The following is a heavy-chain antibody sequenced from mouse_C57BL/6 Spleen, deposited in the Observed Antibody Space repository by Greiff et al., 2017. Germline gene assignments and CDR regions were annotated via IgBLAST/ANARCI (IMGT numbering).Heavy chain of an antibody. D-gene: IGHD1-1*01. Sequence: EVKLVESGGGLVQPKGSLKLSCAASGFTFNTYAMHWVRQAPGKGLEWVARIRSKSSNYATYYADSVKDRFTIFRDDSQSMLYLQMNNLKTEDTAMYYGVRDRHYGSSSWFAYWGQGTLVTVSA. V-gene: IGHV10-3*01. CDR1: GFTFNTYA. CDR3: VRDRHYGSSSWFAY. CDR2: IRSKSSNYAT. J-gene: IGHJ3*01.